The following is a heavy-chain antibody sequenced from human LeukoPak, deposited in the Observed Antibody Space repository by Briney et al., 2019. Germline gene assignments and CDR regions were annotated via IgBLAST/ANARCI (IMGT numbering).Heavy chain of an antibody. D-gene: IGHD4-17*01. CDR2: INPAGGST. CDR1: GYTFTDYY. V-gene: IGHV1-46*01. J-gene: IGHJ4*02. Sequence: GASVKVSCKASGYTFTDYYTHWVRQAPGQGLEWMGIINPAGGSTGYAQKFQGRVTMTRDTSTSTVYMELSSLRSEDTAVYYCARYNGDLTGGFDNWGQGTLVTVSS. CDR3: ARYNGDLTGGFDN.